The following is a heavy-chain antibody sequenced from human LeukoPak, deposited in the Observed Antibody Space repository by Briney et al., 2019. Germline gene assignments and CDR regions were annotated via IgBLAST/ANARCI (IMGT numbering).Heavy chain of an antibody. CDR1: GGSISSYY. J-gene: IGHJ4*02. D-gene: IGHD6-19*01. CDR3: ASGRQGSGWSPLDY. CDR2: INHSGST. Sequence: SETLSLTCTVSGGSISSYYWSWIRQPPGKGLEWIGEINHSGSTNYNPSLKSRVTISIDTSKKWFSLRLSSVTAADTAVYYCASGRQGSGWSPLDYWGQGTLVTLSS. V-gene: IGHV4-34*01.